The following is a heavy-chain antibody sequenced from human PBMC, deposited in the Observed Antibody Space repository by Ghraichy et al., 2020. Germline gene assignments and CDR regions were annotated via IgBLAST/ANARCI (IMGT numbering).Heavy chain of an antibody. CDR1: GFSFSSSW. CDR2: IKEDGSQT. J-gene: IGHJ4*02. D-gene: IGHD3-10*01. V-gene: IGHV3-7*01. CDR3: SRHRNYNAFDY. Sequence: GGSLRLSCAASGFSFSSSWMNWVRQAPGKGPEWVASIKEDGSQTYYEDSVKGRVTISRDNARNSLFLQMNSLRAEDTAVYYCSRHRNYNAFDYWGQGTLVTVPS.